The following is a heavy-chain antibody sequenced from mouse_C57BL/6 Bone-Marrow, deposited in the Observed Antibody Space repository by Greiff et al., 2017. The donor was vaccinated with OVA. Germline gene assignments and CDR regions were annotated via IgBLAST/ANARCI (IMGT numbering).Heavy chain of an antibody. V-gene: IGHV1-19*01. J-gene: IGHJ4*01. D-gene: IGHD1-1*01. CDR2: INPYNGGT. CDR1: GYTFTDYY. CDR3: ARLRYYYGSSYDYYAMDY. Sequence: EVQLQQSGPVLVKPGASVKMSCKASGYTFTDYYMNWVKQSHGKSLEWIGVINPYNGGTSYNQKFKGKATLTVDKSSSTAYMELNSLTSEDSAVYYCARLRYYYGSSYDYYAMDYWGQGTSVTVSS.